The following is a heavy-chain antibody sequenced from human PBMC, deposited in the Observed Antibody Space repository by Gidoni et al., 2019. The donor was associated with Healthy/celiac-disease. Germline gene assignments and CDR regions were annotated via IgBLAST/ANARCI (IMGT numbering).Heavy chain of an antibody. D-gene: IGHD3-10*01. CDR1: GSTFTSYG. J-gene: IGHJ5*02. CDR2: ISAYNGNT. CDR3: ARDIRRSGSLRGGWFDP. Sequence: QVQLVQSGAEVKKPGASVKVSCKAYGSTFTSYGISWVRQAPGQGLEWMGWISAYNGNTNYAQKLQGRVTMTTDTSTSTAYMELRSLRSDDTAVYYCARDIRRSGSLRGGWFDPWGQGTLVTVSS. V-gene: IGHV1-18*01.